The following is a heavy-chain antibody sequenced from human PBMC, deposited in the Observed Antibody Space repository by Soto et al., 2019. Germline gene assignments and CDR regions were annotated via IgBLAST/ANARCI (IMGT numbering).Heavy chain of an antibody. J-gene: IGHJ4*02. Sequence: PSETLSLTCAVSGGSISSGGYSWSWIRQPPGKGLEWIGYIYHNGRAFDNPSLKGRVTISIDKSNNQFSLNLTSVTAADTAVYYCARADSVLVAKGFDLWGQGTLVTVSS. CDR3: ARADSVLVAKGFDL. D-gene: IGHD2-8*02. V-gene: IGHV4-30-2*01. CDR2: IYHNGRA. CDR1: GGSISSGGYS.